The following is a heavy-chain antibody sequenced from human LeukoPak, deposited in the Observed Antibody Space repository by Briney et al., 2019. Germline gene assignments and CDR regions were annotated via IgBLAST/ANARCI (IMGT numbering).Heavy chain of an antibody. D-gene: IGHD2-8*01. CDR3: TRNGGGLDI. V-gene: IGHV3-66*01. CDR2: FYTDGGT. Sequence: GGSLRLSCAASGFAISGYDITWVRQAPGKGLEWVSVFYTDGGTSYADSVRGRFTVSRDKSKNTVFFQMNSLRVEDTAVYFCTRNGGGLDIWGQGTLVTVSS. J-gene: IGHJ4*02. CDR1: GFAISGYD.